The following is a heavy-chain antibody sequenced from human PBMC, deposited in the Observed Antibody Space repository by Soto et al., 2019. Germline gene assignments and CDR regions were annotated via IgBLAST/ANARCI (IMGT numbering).Heavy chain of an antibody. CDR1: GFTFSSYD. Sequence: QVQLVESGGGVVQPGRSLRLSCAASGFTFSSYDMHWVRQAPGKGLEWVAVISYDGSNKYYADSVKGRFTISRDNSKNTLYLLMNSLRAEDTAVYYCARGGPLGAHLHWYFDLWGRGTLVTVSS. V-gene: IGHV3-30-3*01. J-gene: IGHJ2*01. CDR2: ISYDGSNK. CDR3: ARGGPLGAHLHWYFDL. D-gene: IGHD1-26*01.